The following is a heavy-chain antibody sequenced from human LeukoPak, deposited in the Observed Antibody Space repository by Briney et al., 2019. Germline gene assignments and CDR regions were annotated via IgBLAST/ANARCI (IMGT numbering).Heavy chain of an antibody. Sequence: PSETQSLTCTVSGDSISSSSYYWGWIRQPPGKGLEWIGSIYYSGSTYYNPSLKSRVTISVDTSKNQFSLKLSSVTAADTAVYYCAITYGSGSYYSGAFDIWGQGTMVTVSS. V-gene: IGHV4-39*01. CDR1: GDSISSSSYY. D-gene: IGHD3-10*01. J-gene: IGHJ3*02. CDR3: AITYGSGSYYSGAFDI. CDR2: IYYSGST.